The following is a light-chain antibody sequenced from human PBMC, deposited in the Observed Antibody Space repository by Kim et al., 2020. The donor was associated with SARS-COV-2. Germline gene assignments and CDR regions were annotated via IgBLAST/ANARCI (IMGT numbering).Light chain of an antibody. CDR2: GNN. J-gene: IGLJ1*01. CDR3: ESYDSSLSGYV. Sequence: RVTTSGPGRSSNNGASNDVHGYQHLPGTAPKLLIYGNNNRPSGVPDRFSGSKSGTAASLAISGLQAEDEADYYCESYDSSLSGYVFGTGTKVTVL. CDR1: SSNNGASND. V-gene: IGLV1-40*01.